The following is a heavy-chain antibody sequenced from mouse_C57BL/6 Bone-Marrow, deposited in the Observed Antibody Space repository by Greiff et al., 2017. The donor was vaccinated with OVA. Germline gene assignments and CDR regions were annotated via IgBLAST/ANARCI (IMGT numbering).Heavy chain of an antibody. CDR3: AKKSDYGSRSYWYFDV. Sequence: VKLMESGPGLVQPSQSLSITCTVSGFSLTSYGVHWVRQSPGKGLEWLGVIWRGGSTDYNAAFMSSLGITKDNSKSQVFLKMNSLQADDTAIYYCAKKSDYGSRSYWYFDVWGTGTTVTVSS. J-gene: IGHJ1*03. CDR1: GFSLTSYG. D-gene: IGHD1-1*01. V-gene: IGHV2-5*01. CDR2: IWRGGST.